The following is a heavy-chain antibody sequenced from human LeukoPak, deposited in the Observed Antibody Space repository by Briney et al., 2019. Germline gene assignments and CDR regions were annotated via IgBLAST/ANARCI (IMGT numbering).Heavy chain of an antibody. V-gene: IGHV5-10-1*01. D-gene: IGHD3-10*01. Sequence: GESLRISCKGSGYSFTSYWISWVRQMPGKGLEWMGRIDPSDSYTNYSPSFQGHVTISADKSISTAYLQWSSLKASDTAMYYCASCLITMLRGVSDAFDIWGQGTIVTVSS. CDR3: ASCLITMLRGVSDAFDI. CDR2: IDPSDSYT. J-gene: IGHJ3*02. CDR1: GYSFTSYW.